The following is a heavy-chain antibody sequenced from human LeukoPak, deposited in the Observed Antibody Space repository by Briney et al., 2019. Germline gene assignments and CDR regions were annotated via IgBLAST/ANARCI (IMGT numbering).Heavy chain of an antibody. D-gene: IGHD4-17*01. Sequence: SETLSLTCTVSGASISSGDHYWSWIRQPPGKGLEWIGYIYYSGSTYYNPSLKSRVTISLDMSKNQFSLKLSSVTAADTAVYYCAAAPYYGDYERTYDNWGQGTLVTVSS. CDR1: GASISSGDHY. J-gene: IGHJ4*02. CDR3: AAAPYYGDYERTYDN. CDR2: IYYSGST. V-gene: IGHV4-30-4*01.